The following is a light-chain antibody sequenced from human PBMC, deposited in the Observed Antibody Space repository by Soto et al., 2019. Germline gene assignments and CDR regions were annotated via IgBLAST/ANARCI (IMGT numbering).Light chain of an antibody. CDR2: EAS. V-gene: IGKV3D-20*02. Sequence: EIVLTQSPGTLSLSPGESATISCRASQSVSSSSLAWYQQKTGQAPRLLIYEASNRATGIPARFSGSGSGTDLTLNISSLEPEDFAVYYCQQRGEWPPGATFGQGTRLEI. CDR1: QSVSSSS. J-gene: IGKJ5*01. CDR3: QQRGEWPPGAT.